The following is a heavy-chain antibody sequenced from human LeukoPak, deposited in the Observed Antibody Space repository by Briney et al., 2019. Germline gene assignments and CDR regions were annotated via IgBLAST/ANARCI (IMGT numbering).Heavy chain of an antibody. D-gene: IGHD1-26*01. CDR1: GFTFSTYV. Sequence: QPGRSLRLSCAASGFTFSTYVMHWVRQAPGKGLEWVALLSYDGNIEYYADSVKGRFTISRDNFKNTLYLQMNGLRAEDTAVYYCAKGAPSGSYRIDYWGQGTLVTVSS. J-gene: IGHJ4*02. CDR3: AKGAPSGSYRIDY. V-gene: IGHV3-30*18. CDR2: LSYDGNIE.